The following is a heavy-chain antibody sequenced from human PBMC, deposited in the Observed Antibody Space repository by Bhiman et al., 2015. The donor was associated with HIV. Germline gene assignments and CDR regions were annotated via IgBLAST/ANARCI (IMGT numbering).Heavy chain of an antibody. CDR1: GFTFSSYS. Sequence: EVQLMESGGGLVKPGGSLRLSCEASGFTFSSYSMNWVRQAPGKGLEWVSSISRTSSYIYYADSVKGRFTVSRDNAKNSLFLQMNSLRAEDTAVYYCARDRISGWSYQGYWGQGTLVTVSS. J-gene: IGHJ4*02. V-gene: IGHV3-21*03. CDR3: ARDRISGWSYQGY. D-gene: IGHD6-19*01. CDR2: ISRTSSYI.